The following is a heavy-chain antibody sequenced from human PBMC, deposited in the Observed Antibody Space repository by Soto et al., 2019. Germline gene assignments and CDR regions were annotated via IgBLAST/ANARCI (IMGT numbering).Heavy chain of an antibody. CDR2: ISYDGSNK. V-gene: IGHV3-30*18. CDR3: AKEPYSYGYNWNAFDI. Sequence: PGGSLRLSCAASGFTFSSYGMHWVRQAPGKGLEWVAVISYDGSNKYYADSVKGRFTISRDNSKNTLYLQMNSLRAEDTAVYYCAKEPYSYGYNWNAFDIWGQGTMVTVSS. J-gene: IGHJ3*02. CDR1: GFTFSSYG. D-gene: IGHD5-18*01.